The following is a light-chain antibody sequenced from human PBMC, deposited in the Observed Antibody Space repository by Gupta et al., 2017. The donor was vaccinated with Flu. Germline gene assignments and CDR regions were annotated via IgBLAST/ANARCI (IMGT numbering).Light chain of an antibody. J-gene: IGLJ3*02. CDR1: KNDVGKQG. CDR2: RNN. Sequence: NKNDVGKQGVAWLQQHHSHPPKRLTFRNNRRPSGISERFSALRSGNTSSLTVTAHQAEDEADYYCSAWDSSLNEWVFGGGTKLTVL. CDR3: SAWDSSLNEWV. V-gene: IGLV10-54*04.